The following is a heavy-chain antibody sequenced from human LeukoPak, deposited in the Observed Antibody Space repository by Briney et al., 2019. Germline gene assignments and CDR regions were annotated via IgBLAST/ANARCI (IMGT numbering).Heavy chain of an antibody. CDR3: ARSTYDFWSGYRTPYYYYYMDV. CDR1: GFTFSSYS. D-gene: IGHD3-3*01. CDR2: ISSSSSYM. J-gene: IGHJ6*03. Sequence: GGSLRLSCAASGFTFSSYSMNWVRQAPGKGLEWVSSISSSSSYMYYADSVKGRFTISRDNAKNSLYLQMNSLRAEDTAVYYCARSTYDFWSGYRTPYYYYYMDVWGKGTTVTVSS. V-gene: IGHV3-21*01.